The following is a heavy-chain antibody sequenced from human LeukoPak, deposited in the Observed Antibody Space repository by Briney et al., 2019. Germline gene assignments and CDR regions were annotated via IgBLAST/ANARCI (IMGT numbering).Heavy chain of an antibody. D-gene: IGHD1-26*01. V-gene: IGHV3-21*01. CDR3: ARAKVGARDYFDY. Sequence: GGSLRLSCAASGFTFSSYSMIWVRQAPGRGLEWVSSISSSSSYIYYVDSVKGRFTTSRDNVENSLYLQMNSLRAEDAAVYYCARAKVGARDYFDYWGQGTLVTVSS. CDR1: GFTFSSYS. J-gene: IGHJ4*02. CDR2: ISSSSSYI.